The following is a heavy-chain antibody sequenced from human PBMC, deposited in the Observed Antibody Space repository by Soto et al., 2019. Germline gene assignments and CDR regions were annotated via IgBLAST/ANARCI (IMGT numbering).Heavy chain of an antibody. J-gene: IGHJ4*02. CDR1: GFTLSHAW. D-gene: IGHD3-10*01. V-gene: IGHV3-15*06. CDR3: TTIEF. Sequence: EVQLVESGGGLVTPGESLRLSCRASGFTLSHAWMTWVRQAPGKGLEWVGLIKSKVDGGTAQTAAPVNDRFTISRDDSKNTVYLQITSLKIEDTAFYYCTTIEFWGQGTLVTVSS. CDR2: IKSKVDGGTA.